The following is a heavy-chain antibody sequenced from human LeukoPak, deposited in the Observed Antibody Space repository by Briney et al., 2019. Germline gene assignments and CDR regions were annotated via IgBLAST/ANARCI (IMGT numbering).Heavy chain of an antibody. Sequence: LPGGSLRLSCAASGFTFSNYWMHWVRQAPGKGLVWVSRISDDGTHTNYADSVNGRFTVSRDNAKNTLFLQMNSLRAEDTAVYYCARGYGGNSGEAFDIWGQGTMVTVSS. CDR2: ISDDGTHT. D-gene: IGHD4-23*01. J-gene: IGHJ3*02. CDR3: ARGYGGNSGEAFDI. CDR1: GFTFSNYW. V-gene: IGHV3-74*01.